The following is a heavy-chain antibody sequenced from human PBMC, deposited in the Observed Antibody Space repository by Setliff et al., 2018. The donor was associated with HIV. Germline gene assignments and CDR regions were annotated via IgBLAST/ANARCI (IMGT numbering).Heavy chain of an antibody. CDR3: AKEQAEQVGGLGPPFDY. D-gene: IGHD3-16*01. J-gene: IGHJ4*02. Sequence: ETLSLTCAVYGGSLSGYYWSWIRQPPGKGLEWVGEINDSGTTNYNPSLKSRVTVSVDMSKKQFSLKLNSVAAADTAVYYCAKEQAEQVGGLGPPFDYWGQGTLVTVSS. V-gene: IGHV4-34*01. CDR2: INDSGTT. CDR1: GGSLSGYY.